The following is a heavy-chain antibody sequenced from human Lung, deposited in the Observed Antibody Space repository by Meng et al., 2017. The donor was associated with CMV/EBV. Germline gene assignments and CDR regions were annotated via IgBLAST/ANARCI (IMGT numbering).Heavy chain of an antibody. D-gene: IGHD5-24*01. CDR3: ARGSRDEAFQH. J-gene: IGHJ1*01. V-gene: IGHV4-4*07. CDR2: IYTSGST. CDR1: GGSISSSF. Sequence: HVPLHAPGPGLVKPSATLSLTCTGSGGSISSSFWSWHRQAAGKGLEWIGRIYTSGSTNYNPSLKSRVTMSVDTSKNQFSLKLSSVTAADTAVYYCARGSRDEAFQHWGQGTLVTVSS.